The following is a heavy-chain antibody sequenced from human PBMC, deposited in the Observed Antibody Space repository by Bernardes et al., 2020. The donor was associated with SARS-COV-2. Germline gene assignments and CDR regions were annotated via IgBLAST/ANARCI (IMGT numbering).Heavy chain of an antibody. CDR2: MKGDGTER. CDR3: VRDQSSGWTFDY. Sequence: GGSLRLSCAVSGFTFSSYWMSWVRQAPGKGLEWVANMKGDGTERYYVDSVKGRFTISRDSAKNSLFLQMNSLRAEDTAVCYCVRDQSSGWTFDYWGQGTLVTVSS. CDR1: GFTFSSYW. J-gene: IGHJ4*02. V-gene: IGHV3-7*01. D-gene: IGHD6-19*01.